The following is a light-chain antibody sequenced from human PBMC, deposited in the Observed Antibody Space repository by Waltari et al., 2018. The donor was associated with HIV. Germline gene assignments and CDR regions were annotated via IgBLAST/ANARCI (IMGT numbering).Light chain of an antibody. V-gene: IGLV2-14*03. J-gene: IGLJ2*01. CDR1: SRDVGGYHY. Sequence: QSALTQPASVSGSPGQSITISCTGTSRDVGGYHYVSWYQQHPGKAPKLMIYDVSNRPSGVSNRFSGSKSGNTTSLTISGLQAEDEADYYCSSYTSSAGGVFGGGTKLTVL. CDR3: SSYTSSAGGV. CDR2: DVS.